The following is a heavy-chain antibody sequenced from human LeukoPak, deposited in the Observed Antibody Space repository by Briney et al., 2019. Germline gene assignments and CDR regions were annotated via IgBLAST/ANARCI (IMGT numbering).Heavy chain of an antibody. CDR3: ARDLAQWELHYYMDV. V-gene: IGHV3-33*01. J-gene: IGHJ6*03. Sequence: GGSLRLSCAASGFTFSSYGMHWVRQAPGKGLEWVAVIWYDGSNKYYADSVKGRFTIPRDNSKNTLYLQMNSLRAEDTAVYYCARDLAQWELHYYMDVWGKGTTVTVSS. CDR1: GFTFSSYG. CDR2: IWYDGSNK. D-gene: IGHD1-26*01.